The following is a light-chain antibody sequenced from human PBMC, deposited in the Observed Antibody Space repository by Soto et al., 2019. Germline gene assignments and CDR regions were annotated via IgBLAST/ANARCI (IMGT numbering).Light chain of an antibody. Sequence: IVLTQSPSTLSLSPGERATLSCRASQSVTTSYLAWYQQKPGQAPSLLIYGASSRATGIPARFSGSGSGTDFTLTISRLETEESAVYYCQQYGISPRTFGPGTKVEIK. CDR1: QSVTTSY. V-gene: IGKV3-20*01. CDR2: GAS. CDR3: QQYGISPRT. J-gene: IGKJ3*01.